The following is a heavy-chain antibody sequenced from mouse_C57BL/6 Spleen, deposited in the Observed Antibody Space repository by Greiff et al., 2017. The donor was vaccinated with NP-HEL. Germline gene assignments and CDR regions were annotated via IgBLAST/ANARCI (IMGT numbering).Heavy chain of an antibody. D-gene: IGHD2-2*01. Sequence: QVQLQQPGAELVRPGSSVKLSCKASGYTFTSYWMHWVKQRPIQGLEWIGNIDPSDSETHYNQKFKDKATLTVDKSSSTAYMQLSSLTSEDSAVYYCASIYYGYRYYFDYWGQGTTLTVSS. CDR3: ASIYYGYRYYFDY. CDR2: IDPSDSET. V-gene: IGHV1-52*01. CDR1: GYTFTSYW. J-gene: IGHJ2*01.